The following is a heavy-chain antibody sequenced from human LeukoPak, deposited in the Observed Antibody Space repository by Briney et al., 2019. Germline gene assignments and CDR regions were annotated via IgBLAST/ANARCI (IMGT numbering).Heavy chain of an antibody. Sequence: PGGSLRLSCAASGVTVSSNYMTWVRQAPGKGREWVSVIYSGGNTYYADSVKGRFTISRDNSKNTLHLQMNSLRVEDPAVYYWARLRREAGTHLSCDHWGRGTLVTVSS. CDR1: GVTVSSNY. CDR2: IYSGGNT. V-gene: IGHV3-66*04. J-gene: IGHJ5*02. CDR3: ARLRREAGTHLSCDH. D-gene: IGHD1-14*01.